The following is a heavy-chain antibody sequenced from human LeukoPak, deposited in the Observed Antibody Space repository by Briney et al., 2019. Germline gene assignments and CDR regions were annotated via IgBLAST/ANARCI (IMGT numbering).Heavy chain of an antibody. CDR3: ARDRGSREDGMDV. D-gene: IGHD1-26*01. CDR2: IWYDGNNK. V-gene: IGHV3-33*08. Sequence: GRSLRLSCAASGFTFNNYAIHWVRQAPGKGLEWVAVIWYDGNNKYYADFVKGRFTISRDNSKNTLYLQLNSLRAEDTAVYNCARDRGSREDGMDVWGQGTTVTVSS. CDR1: GFTFNNYA. J-gene: IGHJ6*02.